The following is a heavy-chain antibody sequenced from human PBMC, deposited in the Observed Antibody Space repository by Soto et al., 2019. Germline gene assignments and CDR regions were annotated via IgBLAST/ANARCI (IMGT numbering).Heavy chain of an antibody. CDR3: AKSIILRYFDWLMGSYGMDV. CDR2: ISYDGSNK. J-gene: IGHJ6*02. V-gene: IGHV3-30*18. D-gene: IGHD3-9*01. CDR1: GFTFSSYG. Sequence: PGGSLRLSCAASGFTFSSYGMHWVRQAPGKGLEWVAVISYDGSNKYYADSVKGRFTISSDNSKNTLYLQMNSLRAEDTAVYYCAKSIILRYFDWLMGSYGMDVWGQGTTVTVSS.